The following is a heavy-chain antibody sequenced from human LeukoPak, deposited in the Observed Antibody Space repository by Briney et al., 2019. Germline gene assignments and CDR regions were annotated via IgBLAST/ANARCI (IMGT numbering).Heavy chain of an antibody. CDR3: ARHRPYGGYDD. CDR1: GDSISSSNYY. CDR2: MLYSENT. D-gene: IGHD5-12*01. J-gene: IGHJ4*02. Sequence: PSEALSLTCIVSGDSISSSNYYWGWIRQPPGEGLEWIGSMLYSENTYYNPSLKSRVAIYADTSKNELSLRVNSVTAADAAVYFCARHRPYGGYDDWGQGTLVTVSS. V-gene: IGHV4-39*01.